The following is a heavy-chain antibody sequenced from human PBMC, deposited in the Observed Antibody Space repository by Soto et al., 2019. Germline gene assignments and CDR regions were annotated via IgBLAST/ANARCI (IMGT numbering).Heavy chain of an antibody. J-gene: IGHJ4*02. D-gene: IGHD3-16*01. Sequence: EVQLVESGGGLVQPGGSLRLSCAVSGFTFSDHSMDWVRQAPGKGLEWVGRSRNKANRYTTEYAASVKGRFIISRDDSNTSPYLQMNSPPSEDTAVYYCARVDTKTTDYGSYFDSWGQGTLVTVSS. CDR3: ARVDTKTTDYGSYFDS. CDR2: SRNKANRYTT. V-gene: IGHV3-72*01. CDR1: GFTFSDHS.